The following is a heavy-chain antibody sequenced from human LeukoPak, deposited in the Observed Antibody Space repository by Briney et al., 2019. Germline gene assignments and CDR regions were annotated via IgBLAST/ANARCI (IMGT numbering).Heavy chain of an antibody. V-gene: IGHV3-33*08. J-gene: IGHJ4*02. CDR3: ARSSAAGFFDY. Sequence: PGGSLRLSCAASGFTFSSYGMPWVRQAPGKGLEWVAVIWYDGSNKYYADSVKGRFTISRDNSKNTLYLQMNSLRAEDTAVYYCARSSAAGFFDYWGQGTLVTVSS. D-gene: IGHD6-13*01. CDR1: GFTFSSYG. CDR2: IWYDGSNK.